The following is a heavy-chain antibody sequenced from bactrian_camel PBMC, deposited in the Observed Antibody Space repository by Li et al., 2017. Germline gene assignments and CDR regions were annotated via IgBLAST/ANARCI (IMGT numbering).Heavy chain of an antibody. Sequence: VQLVESGGGLVQPGGSLRLSCAASGFIFSNYDMNWVRQAPGKGLEWVSGILTSGDTHYDYSVMGRFTISKDNAKNTLILQMNSLKPEDTAMYYRAADPWVAAGTRLSGYEYNYWGQGTQVTVS. V-gene: IGHV3S40*01. CDR2: ILTSGDT. J-gene: IGHJ4*01. CDR3: AADPWVAAGTRLSGYEYNY. D-gene: IGHD6*01. CDR1: GFIFSNYD.